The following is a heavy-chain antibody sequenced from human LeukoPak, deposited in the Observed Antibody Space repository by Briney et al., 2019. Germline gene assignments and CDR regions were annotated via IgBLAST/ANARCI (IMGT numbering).Heavy chain of an antibody. D-gene: IGHD6-19*01. CDR1: GFTFSSYG. J-gene: IGHJ3*02. CDR2: IWYDGSNK. Sequence: GGSLRLSCAASGFTFSSYGMHWVRQAPGKGLEWVAVIWYDGSNKYYADSVKGRFTISRDNSKNTLYLQMNSLRAEDTAVYYCATREGWLVYAFDIWGQGTMVTVSS. CDR3: ATREGWLVYAFDI. V-gene: IGHV3-33*01.